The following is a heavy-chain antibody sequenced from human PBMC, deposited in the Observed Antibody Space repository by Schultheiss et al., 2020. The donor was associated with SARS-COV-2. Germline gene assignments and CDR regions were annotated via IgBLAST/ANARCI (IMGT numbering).Heavy chain of an antibody. J-gene: IGHJ4*02. D-gene: IGHD3-10*01. Sequence: GESLKISCAVSEFIFSTYDIHWVRQAPGKGLEWVAVISYDGSNKYYADSVKGRFTISRDNSKNTLYLQMNSLRAEDTAVYYCARAMFSYYGSGSYLGFDYWGQGTLVTVSS. CDR1: EFIFSTYD. CDR3: ARAMFSYYGSGSYLGFDY. V-gene: IGHV3-30*03. CDR2: ISYDGSNK.